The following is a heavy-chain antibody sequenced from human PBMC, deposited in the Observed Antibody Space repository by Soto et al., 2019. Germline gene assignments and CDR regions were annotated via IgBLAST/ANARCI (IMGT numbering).Heavy chain of an antibody. Sequence: EVQLVESGGGLVQPGGSLRLSCAASGFTFSSYSMNWVRQAPGKGLEWVSYISSSGSTIYYADSVRGRFTISRDNAKNSLYLQMNSLRAEDTAVYYCARDNSFGGVIVTHDYWGQGTLVTVSS. D-gene: IGHD3-16*02. CDR1: GFTFSSYS. V-gene: IGHV3-48*01. CDR3: ARDNSFGGVIVTHDY. CDR2: ISSSGSTI. J-gene: IGHJ4*02.